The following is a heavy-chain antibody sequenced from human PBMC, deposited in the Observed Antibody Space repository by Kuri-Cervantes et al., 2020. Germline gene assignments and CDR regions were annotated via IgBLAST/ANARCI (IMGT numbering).Heavy chain of an antibody. CDR1: GFTFSDYY. CDR2: ISLNGVTI. J-gene: IGHJ6*03. V-gene: IGHV3-11*01. CDR3: ARDDSMDV. Sequence: GESLKISCAASGFTFSDYYMSWIRQAPGKGLEWLSYISLNGVTIYYADSVKGRFTISRDNAKNSLYLQINSLRAEDTAVYYCARDDSMDVWGNGTTVTVSS.